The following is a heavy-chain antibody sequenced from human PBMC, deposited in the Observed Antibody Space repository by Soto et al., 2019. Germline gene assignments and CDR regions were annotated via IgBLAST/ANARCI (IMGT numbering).Heavy chain of an antibody. V-gene: IGHV1-2*02. CDR2: INPNSGGT. D-gene: IGHD5-12*01. CDR1: GYTFTGYY. CDR3: ARALSRDGYLVDY. Sequence: GPPVKVSCKASGYTFTGYYMHWVRQAPGQGLEWMGWINPNSGGTNYAQKFQGRVTMTRDTSISTAYMELSRLRSDDTAVYYCARALSRDGYLVDYWGQGTLVTVSS. J-gene: IGHJ4*02.